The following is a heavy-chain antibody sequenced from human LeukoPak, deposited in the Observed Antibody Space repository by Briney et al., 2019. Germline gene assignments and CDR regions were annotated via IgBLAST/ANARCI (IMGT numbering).Heavy chain of an antibody. V-gene: IGHV1-8*01. CDR1: GYTFTSYD. CDR2: MNPNSGNT. Sequence: ASVKVSCKASGYTFTSYDINWVRQATGQGLEWMGWMNPNSGNTGYAQKFQGRVTMTRNTSISTAYMELSSLRSEDTAVYYCARDRHSSGWPNWFDPWGQGTLVTVSS. J-gene: IGHJ5*02. D-gene: IGHD6-19*01. CDR3: ARDRHSSGWPNWFDP.